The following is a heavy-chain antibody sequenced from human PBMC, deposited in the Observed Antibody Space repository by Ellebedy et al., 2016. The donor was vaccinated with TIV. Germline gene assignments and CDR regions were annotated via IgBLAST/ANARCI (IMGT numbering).Heavy chain of an antibody. CDR3: ARTRGKGGPDY. Sequence: SETLSLTXTVSGGSISSSSYYWGWIRQPPGKGLEWIGSIYYSGSTYYNPSLKSRVTISVDTSKNQFSLKLSSVTAADTAVYYCARTRGKGGPDYWGQGTLVTVSS. CDR2: IYYSGST. CDR1: GGSISSSSYY. J-gene: IGHJ4*02. V-gene: IGHV4-39*07.